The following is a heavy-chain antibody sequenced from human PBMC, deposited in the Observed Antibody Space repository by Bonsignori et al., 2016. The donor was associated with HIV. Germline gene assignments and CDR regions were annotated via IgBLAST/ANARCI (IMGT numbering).Heavy chain of an antibody. D-gene: IGHD3-10*01. CDR2: IYYSGST. J-gene: IGHJ3*01. V-gene: IGHV4-61*03. CDR3: AREARSRVTMVRGVEDAFDL. Sequence: WIRQPPGKGLEWIGYIYYSGSTNYNPSLKSRVAISVDPSKNYFSLNLHSVTAADTAVYYCAREARSRVTMVRGVEDAFDLWGQGTMVTVSS.